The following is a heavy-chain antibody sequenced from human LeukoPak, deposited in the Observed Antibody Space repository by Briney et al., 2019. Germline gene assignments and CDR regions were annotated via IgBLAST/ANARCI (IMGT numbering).Heavy chain of an antibody. CDR1: GYTFTSYG. V-gene: IGHV1-18*01. CDR2: ISAYNGNT. CDR3: ARDLYHIVVVPAAPGLDWFDP. Sequence: ASVKVSCKASGYTFTSYGISWVRQAPGQGLEWMGWISAYNGNTNYAQKLQGRVTMTTDTSTSTAYMELRSLRSDDTAVYYCARDLYHIVVVPAAPGLDWFDPWGQGTLVTVSS. J-gene: IGHJ5*02. D-gene: IGHD2-2*01.